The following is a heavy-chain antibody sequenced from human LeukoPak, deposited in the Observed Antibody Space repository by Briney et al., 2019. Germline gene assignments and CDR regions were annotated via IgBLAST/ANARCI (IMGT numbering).Heavy chain of an antibody. CDR1: GFTFSSYS. CDR2: ISSSSTI. V-gene: IGHV3-48*01. Sequence: TGGSLRLSCAASGFTFSSYSMNWVRQAPGKGLEWVSYISSSSTIYYADSVKGRFTISRDNAKNSLYLQMNSLRAEDTAVYYCARAAVAGTSNTIFDYWGQGTLVTVSS. D-gene: IGHD6-19*01. J-gene: IGHJ4*02. CDR3: ARAAVAGTSNTIFDY.